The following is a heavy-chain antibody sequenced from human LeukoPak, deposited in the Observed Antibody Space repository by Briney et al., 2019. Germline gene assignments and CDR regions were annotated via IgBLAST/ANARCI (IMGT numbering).Heavy chain of an antibody. J-gene: IGHJ4*02. CDR2: ISSSSSYI. Sequence: GGSLRLSCAASGFTFSSYSMNWVRQAPGKGLEWVSSISSSSSYIYYADSVKGRFTISRDNAKNSLYLQMNSLRVEDTAVYYCARDLLYSVAGHDYWGQGTLVTVSS. V-gene: IGHV3-21*01. CDR3: ARDLLYSVAGHDY. D-gene: IGHD3-10*01. CDR1: GFTFSSYS.